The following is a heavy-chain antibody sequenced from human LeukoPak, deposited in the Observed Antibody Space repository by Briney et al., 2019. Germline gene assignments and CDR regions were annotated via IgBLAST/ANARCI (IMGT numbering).Heavy chain of an antibody. CDR3: ASAHNWNPPGY. J-gene: IGHJ4*02. V-gene: IGHV1-69*13. Sequence: SVKVSCKASGGTFSDYPISWVRQAPGQRPEWMGRIIPILGIANYAQKFQGRVTITADESTSTAYMELSSLRSEDTAVYYCASAHNWNPPGYWGQGTLVTVSS. CDR2: IIPILGIA. CDR1: GGTFSDYP. D-gene: IGHD1-20*01.